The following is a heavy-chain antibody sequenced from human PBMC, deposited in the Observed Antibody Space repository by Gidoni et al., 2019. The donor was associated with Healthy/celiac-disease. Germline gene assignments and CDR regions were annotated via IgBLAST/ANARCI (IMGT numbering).Heavy chain of an antibody. V-gene: IGHV1-18*01. J-gene: IGHJ6*02. Sequence: QVQLAQSGAEVKKAGASGKVSGKASGYTFTSYGISRVRPAPGQGLEWMGGISAYNGNTNYAQKLQGRVTMTTDTSTGPAYMELRSLRSDDAAVYYCARDGGIRWRRMDVWGQGTTVTVSS. D-gene: IGHD3-16*01. CDR1: GYTFTSYG. CDR2: ISAYNGNT. CDR3: ARDGGIRWRRMDV.